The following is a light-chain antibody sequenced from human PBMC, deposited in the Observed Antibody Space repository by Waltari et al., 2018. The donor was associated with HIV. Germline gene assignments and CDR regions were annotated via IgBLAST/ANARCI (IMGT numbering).Light chain of an antibody. CDR3: QQYYSYPYT. J-gene: IGKJ2*01. CDR2: AAS. Sequence: AIRMTQSPSSFSASTGDRVTITCRASQGISSYLAWYQQKAGKAPKLLIYAASTLQSGVPSRFSGSGSGTDFTLTISCLQSEDFATYYCQQYYSYPYTFGQGTKLEIK. CDR1: QGISSY. V-gene: IGKV1-8*01.